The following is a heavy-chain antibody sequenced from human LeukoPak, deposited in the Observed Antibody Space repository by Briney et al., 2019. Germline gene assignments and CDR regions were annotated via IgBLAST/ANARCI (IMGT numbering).Heavy chain of an antibody. CDR3: AHALAVRGVILFDP. CDR2: IYWNDDK. D-gene: IGHD3-10*01. J-gene: IGHJ5*02. V-gene: IGHV2-5*01. CDR1: GLSLSTSGVG. Sequence: SGPTLVKPTQTLTLTCSFSGLSLSTSGVGVGWIRQPPGKALEWLALIYWNDDKRYSPSLKSRLTITKDTSKNQVVLTMTNMDPVDTATYYCAHALAVRGVILFDPWGQGTLVTVSS.